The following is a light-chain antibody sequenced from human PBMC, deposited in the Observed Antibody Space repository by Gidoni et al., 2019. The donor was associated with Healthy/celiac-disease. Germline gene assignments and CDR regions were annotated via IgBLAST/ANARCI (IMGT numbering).Light chain of an antibody. V-gene: IGKV3-11*01. CDR2: DAS. J-gene: IGKJ4*01. CDR1: QSVSSY. CDR3: QQRSNWLT. Sequence: EIVLTQSPATLSLSPGERATLTCSASQSVSSYLAWYQQKPGQAPRLLIYDASNSATGIAARFSGSGSGNDFTITISIVEHEDFAVYYCQQRSNWLTFGGGTKVEIK.